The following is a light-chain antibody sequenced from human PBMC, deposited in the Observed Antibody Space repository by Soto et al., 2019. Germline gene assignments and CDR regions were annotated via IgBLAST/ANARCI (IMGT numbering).Light chain of an antibody. V-gene: IGLV1-51*01. CDR2: DNN. J-gene: IGLJ3*02. Sequence: QSVLTQPPSVSAAPGQKVIISCSGSSSNIGNNYVSWYQQLPGAAPKLLIYDNNQRPSGIPDRFSGSKSGTSATLGIAGLQTGDEADYHCGTHDTSLRAQVFGGGTKLTVL. CDR1: SSNIGNNY. CDR3: GTHDTSLRAQV.